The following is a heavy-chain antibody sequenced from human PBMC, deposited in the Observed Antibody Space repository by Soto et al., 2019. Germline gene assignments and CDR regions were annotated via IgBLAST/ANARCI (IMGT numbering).Heavy chain of an antibody. V-gene: IGHV3-48*02. CDR3: ARDRPAAGKYYYGMDV. D-gene: IGHD6-13*01. J-gene: IGHJ6*02. CDR1: GFTFSSYS. CDR2: ISSSSSTI. Sequence: SGGSLRLSCAASGFTFSSYSMNWVRQAPGKGLEWVSYISSSSSTIYYADSVKGRFTISRDNAKNSLYLQMNSLRDEDTAVYYCARDRPAAGKYYYGMDVWGQGTTVTVSS.